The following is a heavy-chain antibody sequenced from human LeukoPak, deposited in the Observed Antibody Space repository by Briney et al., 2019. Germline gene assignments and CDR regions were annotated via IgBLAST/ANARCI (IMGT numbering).Heavy chain of an antibody. Sequence: SETLSLTCSVSGGSISSSSYYWGWIRQPPGKGLEWIGSTYYSGSTYYKPSLKSRVTISVDTSKNQFSLKLSSVTAADTAVYYCARDSRSSWYIRGIGYWGQGTLVTVSS. CDR3: ARDSRSSWYIRGIGY. D-gene: IGHD6-13*01. J-gene: IGHJ4*02. CDR1: GGSISSSSYY. V-gene: IGHV4-39*02. CDR2: TYYSGST.